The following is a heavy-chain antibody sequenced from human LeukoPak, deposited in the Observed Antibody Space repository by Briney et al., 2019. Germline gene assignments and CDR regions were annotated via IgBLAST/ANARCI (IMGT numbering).Heavy chain of an antibody. J-gene: IGHJ3*02. CDR3: ARERSSSGWYRVYAFDI. Sequence: SVKVSCKASGYTFTGYYMHWVRQAPGQGLEWMERIIPILGIANYAQKFQGRVTITADKSTSTAYMELSSLRSEDTAVYYCARERSSSGWYRVYAFDIWGQGTMVTVSS. CDR1: GYTFTGYY. D-gene: IGHD6-19*01. V-gene: IGHV1-69*04. CDR2: IIPILGIA.